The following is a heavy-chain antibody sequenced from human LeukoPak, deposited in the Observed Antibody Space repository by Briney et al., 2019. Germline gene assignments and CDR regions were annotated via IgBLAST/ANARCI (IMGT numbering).Heavy chain of an antibody. CDR3: AREGYSSSWSPTDY. CDR2: INPNSGGT. V-gene: IGHV1-2*02. D-gene: IGHD6-13*01. Sequence: ASVKVSCKASGYTFTGYYMHWVRQAPGQGLEWMGWINPNSGGTNYAQKFQGRVTMTRDTSISTAYMELSRLRSDDTAVYYCAREGYSSSWSPTDYWGQGTLVTVSS. J-gene: IGHJ4*02. CDR1: GYTFTGYY.